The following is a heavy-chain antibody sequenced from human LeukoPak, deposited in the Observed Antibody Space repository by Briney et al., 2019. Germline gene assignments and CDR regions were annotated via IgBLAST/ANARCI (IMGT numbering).Heavy chain of an antibody. D-gene: IGHD3-22*01. Sequence: GGSLRLSCAASGFTFDDYAMHWVRQAPGKGLEWVSGISWNSGRIGYADSVKGRFTISRDNSKNTLYLQMNSLRAEDTAVYYCAKGYYYDSSGNPPLDYWGQGTLVTVSS. CDR2: ISWNSGRI. V-gene: IGHV3-9*01. J-gene: IGHJ4*02. CDR1: GFTFDDYA. CDR3: AKGYYYDSSGNPPLDY.